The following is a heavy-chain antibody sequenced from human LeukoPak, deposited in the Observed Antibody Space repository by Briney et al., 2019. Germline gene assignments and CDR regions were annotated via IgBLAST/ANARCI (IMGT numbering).Heavy chain of an antibody. J-gene: IGHJ4*02. Sequence: GGSLRLSCEASGFSLSSYAFHWVRQAPGKGLEWVSFVSFDGRNKNYADSVRGRFTISRDNSKNTLYLQMDSVTYEDTAVYFCVRIVGHTTTDFWGQGTIVTVSS. CDR1: GFSLSSYA. D-gene: IGHD1-26*01. CDR3: VRIVGHTTTDF. CDR2: VSFDGRNK. V-gene: IGHV3-30-3*01.